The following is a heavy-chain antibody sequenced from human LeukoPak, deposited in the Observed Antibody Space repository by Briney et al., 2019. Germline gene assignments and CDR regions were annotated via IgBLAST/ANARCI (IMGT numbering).Heavy chain of an antibody. D-gene: IGHD1-14*01. Sequence: SETLSLTCTVSVGSISSYYWSWLRQPPGKGLEYIGYIYYSGNTNSNPSLNSRVTISVDTSKNQFSLKLSSVTAADTAVYYCARRGSGASLEYYFDLWGRGSLVTVSS. CDR2: IYYSGNT. CDR1: VGSISSYY. J-gene: IGHJ2*01. V-gene: IGHV4-59*08. CDR3: ARRGSGASLEYYFDL.